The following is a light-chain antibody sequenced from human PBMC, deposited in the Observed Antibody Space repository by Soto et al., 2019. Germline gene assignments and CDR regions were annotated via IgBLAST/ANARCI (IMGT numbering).Light chain of an antibody. Sequence: DIVLTQSPGTLSLSPGERATLSCRASQTVASRNIAWYQQKPGQSPRLLIHSASSRASGIPDRFSGSGSGTDFTLTISRLEPEDFAVYYCQQYVSTARTFGQGTKVDIK. J-gene: IGKJ2*02. CDR3: QQYVSTART. CDR1: QTVASRN. CDR2: SAS. V-gene: IGKV3-20*01.